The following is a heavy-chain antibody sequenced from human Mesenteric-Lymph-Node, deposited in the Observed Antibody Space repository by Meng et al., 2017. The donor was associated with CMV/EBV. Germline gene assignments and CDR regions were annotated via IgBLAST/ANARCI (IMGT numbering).Heavy chain of an antibody. CDR3: ARVGFRFGELIDY. Sequence: VSVGSVSNGSYYWSWIPQPPGKGLEWIGYIYYSGSTNYNPSLKSRVTISVDTSKNQFSLKLSSVTAADTAVYYCARVGFRFGELIDYWGQGTLVTVSS. CDR1: VGSVSNGSYY. V-gene: IGHV4-61*01. CDR2: IYYSGST. D-gene: IGHD3-10*01. J-gene: IGHJ4*02.